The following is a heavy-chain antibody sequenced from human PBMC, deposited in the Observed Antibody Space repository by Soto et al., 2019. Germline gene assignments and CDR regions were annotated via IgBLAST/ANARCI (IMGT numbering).Heavy chain of an antibody. CDR2: IWYDGSNK. D-gene: IGHD3-10*01. Sequence: GGSLRLSCAASGFTFSSYGMHWVRQAPGKGLEWVAVIWYDGSNKYYADSVKGRFTISRDNSKNTLYLQMNSLRAEDTAVYYCARAPPGVYFDYWGQGTLVTVSS. V-gene: IGHV3-33*01. J-gene: IGHJ4*02. CDR1: GFTFSSYG. CDR3: ARAPPGVYFDY.